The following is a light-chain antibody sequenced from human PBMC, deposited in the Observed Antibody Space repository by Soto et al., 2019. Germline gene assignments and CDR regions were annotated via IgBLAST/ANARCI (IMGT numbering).Light chain of an antibody. Sequence: EIVLTQSPATLSLSPGERATLSCRASQSVSSYLAWYQQKPGQAPRLLIYDASNRATGIPARFSGSGSGTDFTLPISSLEPEDFAVYYCQQRSNWPPRNTFGGGTKVEIK. CDR2: DAS. J-gene: IGKJ4*01. CDR3: QQRSNWPPRNT. CDR1: QSVSSY. V-gene: IGKV3-11*01.